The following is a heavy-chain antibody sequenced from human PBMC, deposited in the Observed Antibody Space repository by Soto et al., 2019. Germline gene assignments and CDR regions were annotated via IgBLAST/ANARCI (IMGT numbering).Heavy chain of an antibody. CDR1: GFTFNNYG. Sequence: QVQLVESGGGVVQPGGSLRLSCAASGFTFNNYGMHWVRQAPGKGLEWVAVIWDDGSGYYYANSVKGRFTISRDNSKNTLYLQMTSLRAEETAVYFCARRQISPPTRGAAAARGGMDVWGRGTTVTVSS. D-gene: IGHD6-13*01. V-gene: IGHV3-33*01. J-gene: IGHJ6*02. CDR2: IWDDGSGY. CDR3: ARRQISPPTRGAAAARGGMDV.